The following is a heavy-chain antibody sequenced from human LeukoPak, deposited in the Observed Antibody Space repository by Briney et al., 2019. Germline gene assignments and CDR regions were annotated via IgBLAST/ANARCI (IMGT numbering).Heavy chain of an antibody. D-gene: IGHD1-26*01. Sequence: GGSLRLSCAASGFTFSSYSMNWVRQAPGKGLEWVSHITASGTAMFYADSVKGRFTISRDNAKNSLYLQMNSLRDEETAVYYCASSGSYRFDYWGQGTLVTVSS. V-gene: IGHV3-48*02. CDR3: ASSGSYRFDY. J-gene: IGHJ4*02. CDR2: ITASGTAM. CDR1: GFTFSSYS.